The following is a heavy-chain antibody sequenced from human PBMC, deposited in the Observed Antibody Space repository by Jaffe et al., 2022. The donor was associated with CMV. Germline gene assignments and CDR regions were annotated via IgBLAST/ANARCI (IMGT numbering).Heavy chain of an antibody. V-gene: IGHV3-64*01. CDR3: SRDYGDYGGDYYMDV. CDR1: GFTFSSYA. CDR2: ISSNGGST. D-gene: IGHD4-17*01. Sequence: EVQLVESGGGLVQPGGSLRLSCAASGFTFSSYAMHWVRQAPGKGLEYVSAISSNGGSTYYANSVKGRFTISRDNSKNTLYLQMGSLRAEDMAVYYCSRDYGDYGGDYYMDVWGKGTTVTVSS. J-gene: IGHJ6*03.